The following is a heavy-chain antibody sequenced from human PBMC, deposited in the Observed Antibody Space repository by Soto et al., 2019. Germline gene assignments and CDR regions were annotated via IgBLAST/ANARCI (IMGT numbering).Heavy chain of an antibody. D-gene: IGHD6-13*01. CDR2: INHSGST. CDR3: ARAGPMGSSSCYRPIYYNWFDP. Sequence: QVQLQQWGAGLLKPSETLSLTCAVYGGSFSGYYWSWIRQPPGKGLEWIGEINHSGSTNYNPSLKSRVTLSVDTSKNQFSLKLSSVTAADTAVYYCARAGPMGSSSCYRPIYYNWFDPWGQGTLVTVSS. J-gene: IGHJ5*02. V-gene: IGHV4-34*01. CDR1: GGSFSGYY.